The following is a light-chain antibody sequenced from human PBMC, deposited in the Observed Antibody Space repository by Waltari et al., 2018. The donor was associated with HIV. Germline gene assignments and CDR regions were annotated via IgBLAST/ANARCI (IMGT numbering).Light chain of an antibody. CDR3: SSYTTSSTVV. CDR2: DVT. CDR1: SSDVGGYDY. J-gene: IGLJ2*01. Sequence: SCTGTSSDVGGYDYVSWYQQHPGKAPKLIIYDVTNRPSGVSNRFSGSKSGNTASLTISGLQAEDEADYYCSSYTTSSTVVFGGGTKLTVL. V-gene: IGLV2-14*04.